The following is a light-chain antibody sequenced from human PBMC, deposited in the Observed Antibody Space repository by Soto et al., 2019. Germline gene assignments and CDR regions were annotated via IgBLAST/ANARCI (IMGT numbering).Light chain of an antibody. J-gene: IGKJ1*01. V-gene: IGKV3-20*01. Sequence: EIVLTQSPGTVSLSPGERATLSCRASQSVSSSNLAWYQQKPGQAPRLLIYGASSRATGIPDRFSGSGSGTDFTVTISRLEPEDFAVYYCQQYAGSPPRTFGQGTKVE. CDR1: QSVSSSN. CDR2: GAS. CDR3: QQYAGSPPRT.